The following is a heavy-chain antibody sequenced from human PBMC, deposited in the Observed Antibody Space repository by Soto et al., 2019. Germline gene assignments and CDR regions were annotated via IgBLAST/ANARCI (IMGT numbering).Heavy chain of an antibody. CDR3: AREGVGYFDWFPHYFDY. D-gene: IGHD3-9*01. CDR1: GFTFSSYA. V-gene: IGHV3-30-3*01. Sequence: QVQLVESGGGVVQPGRSLRLSCAASGFTFSSYAMHWVRQAPGKGLEWVAVISYDGSNKYYADSVKGRFTISRDNSKNTLYLQMNSLRAEDTAVYYCAREGVGYFDWFPHYFDYWGQGTLVTVSS. J-gene: IGHJ4*02. CDR2: ISYDGSNK.